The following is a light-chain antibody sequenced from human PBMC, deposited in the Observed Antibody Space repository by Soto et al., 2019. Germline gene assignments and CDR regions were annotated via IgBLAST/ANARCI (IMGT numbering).Light chain of an antibody. Sequence: VMTQTPLSLSLPPGQPTSISCKSSQSLLHITGETFLFWYLQKPGQSPQLLIYEVSTRVSGVPDRFSGRGSGTDFTLEISRVETDDVGIYYCMQSTQLPPTFGQGTRLEIK. CDR1: QSLLHITGETF. CDR3: MQSTQLPPT. V-gene: IGKV2D-29*02. J-gene: IGKJ5*01. CDR2: EVS.